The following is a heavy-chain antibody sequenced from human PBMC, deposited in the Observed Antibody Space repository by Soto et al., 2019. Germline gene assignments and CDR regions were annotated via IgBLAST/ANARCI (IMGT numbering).Heavy chain of an antibody. Sequence: ASVKVSCKASGYTFTSYDINWVRQATGQGLEWMGWMNPNSGNTGYAQKYQGRVTMTRNTSINTAYMDLSSLRSEDTAVYYCARANWGSGAFDIWGQGTMVTVSS. CDR2: MNPNSGNT. D-gene: IGHD7-27*01. CDR3: ARANWGSGAFDI. V-gene: IGHV1-8*01. CDR1: GYTFTSYD. J-gene: IGHJ3*02.